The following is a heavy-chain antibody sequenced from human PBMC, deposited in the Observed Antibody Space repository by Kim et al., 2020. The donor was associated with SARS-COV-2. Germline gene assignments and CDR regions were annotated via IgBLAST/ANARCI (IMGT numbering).Heavy chain of an antibody. CDR2: INHSGST. Sequence: SETLSLTCAVYGGSFSGYYWSWIRQPPGKGLEWIGEINHSGSTNYNPSLKSRVTISVDTSKNQFSLKLSSVTAADTAVYYCARTPFGGRAGWFDPWGQGTLVTVSS. CDR3: ARTPFGGRAGWFDP. CDR1: GGSFSGYY. V-gene: IGHV4-34*01. J-gene: IGHJ5*02. D-gene: IGHD3-16*01.